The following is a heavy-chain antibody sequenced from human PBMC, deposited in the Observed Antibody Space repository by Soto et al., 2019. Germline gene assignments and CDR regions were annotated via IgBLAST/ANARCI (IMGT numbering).Heavy chain of an antibody. CDR3: ARNSIPSRGDSSGSIDY. CDR2: IYPGGSDT. CDR1: GYSFTSYW. D-gene: IGHD6-19*01. Sequence: GESLKISCKGSGYSFTSYWIGWVRQMPGKGLEWMGIIYPGGSDTRYSPSLQGQVTISADKSISTAYLQWSSLKASDTAMYYCARNSIPSRGDSSGSIDYWGQGTLVTVS. V-gene: IGHV5-51*01. J-gene: IGHJ4*02.